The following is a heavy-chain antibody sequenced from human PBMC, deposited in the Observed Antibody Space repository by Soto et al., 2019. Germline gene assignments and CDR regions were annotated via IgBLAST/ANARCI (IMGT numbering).Heavy chain of an antibody. Sequence: QVQLQESGPGLVKPSGTLSLTCGVSGDSISSSNWWSWVRQPPGKALEWIGEIYHSGSTNYNPSLKGGVTFSVDKSKHQFSLKLSSVTASDTAVYYCARLTKYIWKPNIVYLGQGTLVTVSS. D-gene: IGHD1-20*01. CDR1: GDSISSSNW. CDR2: IYHSGST. CDR3: ARLTKYIWKPNIVY. V-gene: IGHV4-4*02. J-gene: IGHJ4*02.